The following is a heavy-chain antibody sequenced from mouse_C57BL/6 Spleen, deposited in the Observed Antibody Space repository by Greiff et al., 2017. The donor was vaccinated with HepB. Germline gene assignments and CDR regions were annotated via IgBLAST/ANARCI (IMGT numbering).Heavy chain of an antibody. Sequence: VQLQQPGAELVMPGASVKLSCKASGYTFTSYWMHWVKQRPGQGLEWIGEIDPSASYTNYNQKFKGKSTLTVDKSSSTAYMQLSSLTSEDSAVYYCARRANWDYAMDYWGQGTSVTVSS. CDR1: GYTFTSYW. J-gene: IGHJ4*01. CDR2: IDPSASYT. D-gene: IGHD4-1*01. CDR3: ARRANWDYAMDY. V-gene: IGHV1-69*01.